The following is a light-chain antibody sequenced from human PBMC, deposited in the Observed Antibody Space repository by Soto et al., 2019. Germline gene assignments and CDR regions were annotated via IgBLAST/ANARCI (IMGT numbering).Light chain of an antibody. CDR3: QQYGDWPLT. V-gene: IGKV3-15*01. CDR2: GVS. Sequence: EIVMTQSPVTLSVSPGERATLSCRASQSVRITYLAWYQQKPGQAPRLLIFGVSNRAAGIPARFSGSGSGTEFTLTISSLQSEDFAVYYCQQYGDWPLTFGGGTKV. CDR1: QSVRITY. J-gene: IGKJ4*01.